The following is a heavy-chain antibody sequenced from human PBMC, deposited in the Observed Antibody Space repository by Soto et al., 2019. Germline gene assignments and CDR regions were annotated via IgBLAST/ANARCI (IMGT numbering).Heavy chain of an antibody. Sequence: VTVSCKASGWTFIRYYMHGVRQAPGQGLEWMGIINHSGGSTSYAQKFQGRVTMTRDTSTSTVYMELSSLRSEDTAVYYCARVIAAAGTYYYYGMDVWGQGTTVTVSS. CDR3: ARVIAAAGTYYYYGMDV. CDR1: GWTFIRYY. D-gene: IGHD6-13*01. CDR2: INHSGGST. J-gene: IGHJ6*02. V-gene: IGHV1-46*01.